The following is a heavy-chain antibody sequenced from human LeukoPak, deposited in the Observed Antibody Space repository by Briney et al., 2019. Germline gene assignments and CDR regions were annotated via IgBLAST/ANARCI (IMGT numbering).Heavy chain of an antibody. CDR2: IYYSGST. Sequence: PSETLSLTCTVSGGSISSSSYYWGWIRQPPGKGLEWIGSIYYSGSTYYNPSLKSRVTISVDTSKNQFSLKLSSVTAADTAVYYCARDGSVPFDIWGQGTMVTVSS. V-gene: IGHV4-39*07. D-gene: IGHD2-15*01. J-gene: IGHJ3*02. CDR1: GGSISSSSYY. CDR3: ARDGSVPFDI.